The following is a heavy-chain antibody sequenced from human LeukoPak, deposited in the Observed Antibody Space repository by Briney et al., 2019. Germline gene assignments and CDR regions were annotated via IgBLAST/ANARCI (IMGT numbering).Heavy chain of an antibody. Sequence: PSETLSLTCSVSGGSISSYYWSWIRQPPEKGLEWIGYIYYSGSTNYNPSLKSRVTISVDMSKNQFSLRLTSVTAADTAVYYCVRGVFWRTADPWGQGTLVTVSS. J-gene: IGHJ5*02. CDR1: GGSISSYY. CDR2: IYYSGST. D-gene: IGHD3-3*01. V-gene: IGHV4-59*01. CDR3: VRGVFWRTADP.